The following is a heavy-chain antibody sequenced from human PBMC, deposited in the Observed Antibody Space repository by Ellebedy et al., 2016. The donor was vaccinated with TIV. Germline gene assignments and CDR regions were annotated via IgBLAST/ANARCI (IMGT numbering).Heavy chain of an antibody. CDR1: GGSISSGGYH. Sequence: MPSETLSLTCTVSGGSISSGGYHWSWIRQHPGKGLEWIGYINCSGSSYYNPSLKTLVTISVDRSKNQFSLRLSSVTAADTAVYYCARARGEGDDTLWGGYYFDYWGQGTLLTVSS. CDR3: ARARGEGDDTLWGGYYFDY. CDR2: INCSGSS. J-gene: IGHJ4*02. V-gene: IGHV4-31*01. D-gene: IGHD3-16*01.